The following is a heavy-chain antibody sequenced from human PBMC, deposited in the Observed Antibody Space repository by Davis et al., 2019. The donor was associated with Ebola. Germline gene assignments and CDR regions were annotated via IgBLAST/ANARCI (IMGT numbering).Heavy chain of an antibody. D-gene: IGHD3-10*01. Sequence: ASVKVSCTASGYTFTGYYMHWVRQAPGQGLEWMGWINPNSGGTNYAQKFQGWVTMTRDTSISTAYMELSRLRSDDTAVYYCARDPMVRGVIDYYGMDVWGQGTTVTVSS. J-gene: IGHJ6*02. V-gene: IGHV1-2*04. CDR2: INPNSGGT. CDR1: GYTFTGYY. CDR3: ARDPMVRGVIDYYGMDV.